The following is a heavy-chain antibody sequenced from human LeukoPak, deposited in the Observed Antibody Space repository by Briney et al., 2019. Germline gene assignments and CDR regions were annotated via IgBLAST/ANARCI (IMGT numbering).Heavy chain of an antibody. V-gene: IGHV1-18*01. CDR3: ARLRIGNYLDY. CDR1: GHTFSNYG. D-gene: IGHD2-15*01. J-gene: IGHJ4*02. Sequence: ASVKVSCKASGHTFSNYGINWVRQAPGQGLEWMGRISAYIGNANYAQKLQGRVTMTTDTSTNTAYMELGSLRSDDTAVYYCARLRIGNYLDYWGQGTLVTVSS. CDR2: ISAYIGNA.